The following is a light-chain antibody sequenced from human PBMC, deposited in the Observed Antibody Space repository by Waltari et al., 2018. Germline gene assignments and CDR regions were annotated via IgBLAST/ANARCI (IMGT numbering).Light chain of an antibody. J-gene: IGKJ5*01. CDR2: DAS. CDR1: QDIRNY. V-gene: IGKV1-33*01. CDR3: QHYDNLPPT. Sequence: DIQMTQSPSSLSASVGDRVTITCQASQDIRNYLNWYKQKPGKAPKLLIYDASNLQTGVPSRFSGSGSGTDFTFTISRLQPEDFATYYCQHYDNLPPTFGQGTRLDIK.